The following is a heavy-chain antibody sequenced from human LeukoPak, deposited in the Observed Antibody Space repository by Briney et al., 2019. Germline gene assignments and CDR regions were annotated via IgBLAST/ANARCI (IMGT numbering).Heavy chain of an antibody. V-gene: IGHV4-59*08. CDR1: AGSIGGFF. Sequence: SQTLSPTRTLAAGSIGGFFWGWIRQPPGQGLEWIGHIYPSGSTTYTPTLQGRVTISLDTSKTQSSLKLSSVTAADTAVYYCARHYDSGSYPLDFWGQRALVTVSS. J-gene: IGHJ4*02. D-gene: IGHD3-10*01. CDR2: IYPSGST. CDR3: ARHYDSGSYPLDF.